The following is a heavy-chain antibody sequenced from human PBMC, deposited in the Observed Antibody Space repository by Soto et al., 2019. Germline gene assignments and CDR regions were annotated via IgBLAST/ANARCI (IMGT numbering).Heavy chain of an antibody. J-gene: IGHJ5*02. CDR1: GGSISSSSYY. D-gene: IGHD2-15*01. Sequence: PSETLSLTCTVSGGSISSSSYYWGWIRQPPGKGLEWIGSIYYSGSTYYNPSLKSRVTISVDTSKNQFSLKLSSVTAADTAVYYCARPLGVVAATSDNWFDPWGQGTLVTVSS. CDR2: IYYSGST. V-gene: IGHV4-39*01. CDR3: ARPLGVVAATSDNWFDP.